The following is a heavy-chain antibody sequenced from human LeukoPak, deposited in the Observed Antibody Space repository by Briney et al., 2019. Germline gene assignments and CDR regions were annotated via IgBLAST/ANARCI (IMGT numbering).Heavy chain of an antibody. CDR2: IRYDGSNK. D-gene: IGHD2-15*01. CDR3: AKGSRVVVAAAFDY. V-gene: IGHV3-30*02. Sequence: GGSLRLSCAASGFTFSSYGMHWVRQAPGKGLEWVAFIRYDGSNKYYADSVKGRFTISRDNSKNTLYLQMNSLRAEDMALYYCAKGSRVVVAAAFDYWGQGTLVTVSS. CDR1: GFTFSSYG. J-gene: IGHJ4*02.